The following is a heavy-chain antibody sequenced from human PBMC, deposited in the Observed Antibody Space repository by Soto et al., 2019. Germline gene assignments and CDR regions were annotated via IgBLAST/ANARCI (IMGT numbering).Heavy chain of an antibody. Sequence: TMSLASTVSGGSIRIGGYYWSWARQKPRRGLEWIGHTYYNGNTYYNPSLKSRHTISVDTSKNQSSLNLSSVTAADTADYYCERDRLMATAGTARHYFGLDVWGQGTTVTVSS. D-gene: IGHD5-18*01. V-gene: IGHV4-31*03. CDR2: TYYNGNT. CDR3: ERDRLMATAGTARHYFGLDV. J-gene: IGHJ6*02. CDR1: GGSIRIGGYY.